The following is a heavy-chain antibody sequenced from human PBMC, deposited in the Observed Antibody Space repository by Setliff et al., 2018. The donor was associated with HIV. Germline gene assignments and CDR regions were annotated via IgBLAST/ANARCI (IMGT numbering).Heavy chain of an antibody. Sequence: SETLSLTCTVSGGSISSSSYYWGWIRQPPGKGLEWIGSIYYRGSTYYNPSLKSRVTISVDTSKNQFSLKLNSVTAADTSVYYCARRWGIRGYSSWGQGTLVTVSS. CDR3: ARRWGIRGYSS. CDR1: GGSISSSSYY. J-gene: IGHJ5*02. D-gene: IGHD5-18*01. V-gene: IGHV4-39*01. CDR2: IYYRGST.